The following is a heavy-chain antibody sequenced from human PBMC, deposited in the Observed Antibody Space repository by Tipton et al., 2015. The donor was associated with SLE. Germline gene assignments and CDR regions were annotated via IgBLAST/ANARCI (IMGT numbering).Heavy chain of an antibody. CDR2: IYYSGST. J-gene: IGHJ4*02. Sequence: TLSLTCTVSGGSISSSDYYWSWIRQPPGKGLEWIGYIYYSGSTNYNPSLKSRVTISVDTSKNQFSLKLSSVTAADTAVYYCARVHSDSGSYYRLVYFDYWGQGTLVTVSS. D-gene: IGHD1-26*01. V-gene: IGHV4-61*08. CDR1: GGSISSSDYY. CDR3: ARVHSDSGSYYRLVYFDY.